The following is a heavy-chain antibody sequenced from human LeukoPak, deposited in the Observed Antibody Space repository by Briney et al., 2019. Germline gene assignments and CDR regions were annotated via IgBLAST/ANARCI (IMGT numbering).Heavy chain of an antibody. Sequence: GGSLRLSCAASGFTFSGYSINWVRQAPGKGLEWVSYISSSSDYINYADSVKGRFTISRDNAKNSLYLQMNSLRVEDTAVYYCVLEYRDYVVYDYWGRGTLVTVSS. CDR1: GFTFSGYS. D-gene: IGHD4-17*01. CDR3: VLEYRDYVVYDY. V-gene: IGHV3-21*01. J-gene: IGHJ4*02. CDR2: ISSSSDYI.